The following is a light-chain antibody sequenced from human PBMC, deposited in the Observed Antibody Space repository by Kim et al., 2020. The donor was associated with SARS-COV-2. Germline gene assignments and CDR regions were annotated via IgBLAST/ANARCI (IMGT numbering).Light chain of an antibody. CDR3: SSYTRSTTSYV. J-gene: IGLJ1*01. Sequence: HSITISGPGTSGGVGSYNYVSWYQKHPGKAPNLMIYDVNHRPSGVSNRFSGSKSGNTASLTISGLQAEDEADYYCSSYTRSTTSYVFGTGTKVTVL. CDR2: DVN. CDR1: SGGVGSYNY. V-gene: IGLV2-14*03.